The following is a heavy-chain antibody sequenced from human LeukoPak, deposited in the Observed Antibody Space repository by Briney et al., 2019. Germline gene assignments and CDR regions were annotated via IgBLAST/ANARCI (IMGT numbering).Heavy chain of an antibody. CDR2: IYYSGST. V-gene: IGHV4-39*01. CDR3: ARLSLSGSYWPHYYYYMDV. D-gene: IGHD1-26*01. CDR1: GGSISSSSYY. Sequence: PSETLSLTCTVSGGSISSSSYYWGWIRQPPGKGLEWIGSIYYSGSTYYNPSLKSRVTISVDTSKNQFSLKLSSVTAADTAVYYCARLSLSGSYWPHYYYYMDVWGKGTTVTISS. J-gene: IGHJ6*03.